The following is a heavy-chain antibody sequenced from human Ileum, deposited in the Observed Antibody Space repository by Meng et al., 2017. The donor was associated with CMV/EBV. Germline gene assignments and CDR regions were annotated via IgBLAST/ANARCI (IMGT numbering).Heavy chain of an antibody. CDR2: IYSDGTT. CDR1: GFTGSRDY. D-gene: IGHD6-19*01. J-gene: IGHJ4*02. CDR3: ARDNVRLVLGY. V-gene: IGHV3-66*02. Sequence: LSCAVSGFTGSRDYMSWVRQAPGKGLEWVSLIYSDGTTFYSDSVKGRFTLSRDNSRNTLFLQMNSLRVEDTAVYYCARDNVRLVLGYWGQGTLVTVSS.